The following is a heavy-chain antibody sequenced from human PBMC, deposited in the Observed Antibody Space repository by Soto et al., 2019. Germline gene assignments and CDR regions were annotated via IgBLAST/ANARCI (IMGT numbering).Heavy chain of an antibody. Sequence: EVQLLESGGGLVQPGGSLRLSCAASGFTFNNYAMNWVRQAPGKGLEWVSVISGSGGSTYYADSVKGRFTISRDNYKNTRYWQMNSLRAEDTAVYYCAKRTTCGYFDIWGRGPLVTVSS. V-gene: IGHV3-23*01. CDR1: GFTFNNYA. J-gene: IGHJ2*01. CDR2: ISGSGGST. CDR3: AKRTTCGYFDI.